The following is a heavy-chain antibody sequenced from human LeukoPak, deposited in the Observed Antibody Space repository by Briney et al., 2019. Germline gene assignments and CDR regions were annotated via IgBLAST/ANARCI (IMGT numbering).Heavy chain of an antibody. J-gene: IGHJ4*02. D-gene: IGHD5-12*01. CDR1: GFTFSTYS. CDR3: ARDSGGSGYDCFDY. CDR2: IISSRSYI. V-gene: IGHV3-21*01. Sequence: PGGSLRLSCAASGFTFSTYSMTWVREAPGKGLEWVSSIISSRSYIYYAESLQGRFTIPRDNAKNSLYLQMNSLRAEDTAVYYCARDSGGSGYDCFDYWGQGTLVTVSS.